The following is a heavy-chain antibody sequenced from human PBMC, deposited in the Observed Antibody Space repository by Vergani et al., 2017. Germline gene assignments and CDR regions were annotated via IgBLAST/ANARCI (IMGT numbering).Heavy chain of an antibody. Sequence: QLQLQESGPGLVKPSETLSLTCTVSGGSISSSSYYWGWIRQPPGKGLEWIGSIYYSGSTYYNPSLKSRVTISVDTSNNQFSLKLSSVTAADTAVYYCARHGTRITIFGVVTYFDYWGQGTLVTVSS. V-gene: IGHV4-39*01. D-gene: IGHD3-3*01. CDR2: IYYSGST. CDR3: ARHGTRITIFGVVTYFDY. J-gene: IGHJ4*02. CDR1: GGSISSSSYY.